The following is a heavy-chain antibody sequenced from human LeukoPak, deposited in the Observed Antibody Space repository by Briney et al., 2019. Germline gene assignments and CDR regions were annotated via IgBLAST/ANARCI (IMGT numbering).Heavy chain of an antibody. Sequence: SETLSLTCTVSGASIRSGDYYWSWIRQPPGKGLEWIGYIYDSGSTYYSPSLKSRITISVDTSENRFSLKLSSVTATDTAVYYCASRTSWYYGLDVWGQGTTVTVSS. V-gene: IGHV4-30-4*01. CDR3: ASRTSWYYGLDV. J-gene: IGHJ6*02. CDR1: GASIRSGDYY. CDR2: IYDSGST. D-gene: IGHD1-1*01.